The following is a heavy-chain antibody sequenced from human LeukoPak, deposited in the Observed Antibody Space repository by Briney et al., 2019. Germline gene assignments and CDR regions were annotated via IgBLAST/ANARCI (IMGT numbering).Heavy chain of an antibody. CDR3: AKNGDRGAYCTGGTCYPYFYYYMDV. CDR1: GFTFRSYG. J-gene: IGHJ6*03. V-gene: IGHV3-30*02. Sequence: GGSLRLSCAASGFTFRSYGMHLVRQAPRKGLEGVSFIGYEGSNKYYADSVKGRFTISRDNSKNTLYLQMNSLRAEDTAIYYCAKNGDRGAYCTGGTCYPYFYYYMDVWGKGTTVTI. CDR2: IGYEGSNK. D-gene: IGHD2-15*01.